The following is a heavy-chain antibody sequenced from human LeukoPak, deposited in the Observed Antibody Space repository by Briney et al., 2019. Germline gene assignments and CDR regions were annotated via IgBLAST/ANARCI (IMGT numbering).Heavy chain of an antibody. Sequence: SETLSLTCTVSGGSISSYYWSWIRQPAGKGLEWIGRIFPSGSTNYNPSLKSRVTMSIDTSKNQFSLKLKSVSAADTAVYYCARVRGYSFGYADYWGQGILVTVSS. V-gene: IGHV4-4*07. CDR2: IFPSGST. D-gene: IGHD5-18*01. CDR1: GGSISSYY. CDR3: ARVRGYSFGYADY. J-gene: IGHJ4*02.